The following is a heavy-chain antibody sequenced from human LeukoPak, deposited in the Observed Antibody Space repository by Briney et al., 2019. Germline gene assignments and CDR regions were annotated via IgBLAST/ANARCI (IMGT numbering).Heavy chain of an antibody. D-gene: IGHD2-2*02. J-gene: IGHJ5*02. CDR1: GYTFTSYG. CDR2: ISAYNGNT. CDR3: ARVDIVVVPAAIDWFDP. Sequence: ASVKVSCKASGYTFTSYGISWVRQAPGQGLEWMGWISAYNGNTNYAQKLQGRVTMTTDTSTSTAYMELRSLRPDDTAVYYCARVDIVVVPAAIDWFDPWGQGTLVTVSS. V-gene: IGHV1-18*01.